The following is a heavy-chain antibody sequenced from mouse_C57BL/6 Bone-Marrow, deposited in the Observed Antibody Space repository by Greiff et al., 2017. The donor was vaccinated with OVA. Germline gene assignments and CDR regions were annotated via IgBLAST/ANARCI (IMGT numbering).Heavy chain of an antibody. Sequence: VQLKQSGPELVKPGASVKISCKASGYAFSSSWMNWVKQRPGKGLEWIGRIYPGDGDTNYNGKFKGKATLTADKSSSTAYMQLSSRTSEDAAVYFCAGQLRLWFAYWGQGTLVTVSA. CDR3: AGQLRLWFAY. J-gene: IGHJ3*01. CDR2: IYPGDGDT. V-gene: IGHV1-82*01. CDR1: GYAFSSSW. D-gene: IGHD3-2*02.